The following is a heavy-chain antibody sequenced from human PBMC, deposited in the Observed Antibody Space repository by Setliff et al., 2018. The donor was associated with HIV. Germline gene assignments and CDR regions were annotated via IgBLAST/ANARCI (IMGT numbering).Heavy chain of an antibody. D-gene: IGHD3-9*01. V-gene: IGHV1-69*10. CDR3: AREIPDYHDILTGYNIPNAFDI. CDR1: GGTFSSYT. J-gene: IGHJ3*02. CDR2: ILPMLNIA. Sequence: GASVKVSCKASGGTFSSYTINWVRQAPGQGLEWMGGILPMLNIANFTQKFQGRVTITADKSTDTAYMELSSLRYEDTAVYYCAREIPDYHDILTGYNIPNAFDIWGQGTMVTVSS.